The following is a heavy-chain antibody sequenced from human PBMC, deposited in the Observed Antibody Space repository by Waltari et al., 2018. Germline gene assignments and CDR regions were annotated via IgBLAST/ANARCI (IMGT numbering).Heavy chain of an antibody. Sequence: QVQLVQSGAEVKKPGASVRVSCKASGYTFTSYDITWLRQATGQGLEWMGWMNPNSGDTGYAQKFQGRLTMTRNTSISTAYMELSSLRSEDTAVYYCARVSSIAARRGYYWGQGTLVTVSS. CDR2: MNPNSGDT. D-gene: IGHD6-6*01. V-gene: IGHV1-8*01. CDR1: GYTFTSYD. J-gene: IGHJ4*02. CDR3: ARVSSIAARRGYY.